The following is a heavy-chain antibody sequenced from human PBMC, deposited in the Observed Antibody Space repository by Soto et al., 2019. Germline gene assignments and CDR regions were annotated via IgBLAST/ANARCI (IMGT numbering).Heavy chain of an antibody. D-gene: IGHD5-18*01. CDR3: AREYSYGQGYYYYGMDV. CDR1: GYSFTSYW. CDR2: IDPSDSYT. J-gene: IGHJ6*02. V-gene: IGHV5-10-1*01. Sequence: SGESLKISCKGSGYSFTSYWISWVRQMPGKGLEWMGRIDPSDSYTNYSPSFQGHVTISADKSISTAYLQWSSLKASDTAMYYCAREYSYGQGYYYYGMDVWGQGTTATVSS.